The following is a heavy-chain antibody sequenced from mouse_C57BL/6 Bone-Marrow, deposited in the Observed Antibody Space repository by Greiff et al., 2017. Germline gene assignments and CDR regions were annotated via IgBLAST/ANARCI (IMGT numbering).Heavy chain of an antibody. CDR2: IYPGDGDT. D-gene: IGHD2-5*01. Sequence: QVQLQQSGAELVKPGASVKLSCKASGYAFSSYWMNWVKQRPGQGLEWIGQIYPGDGDTNYNGKFKGKATLTADKSSSTAYMQLSSLTSEAAAVYFCAGRDYSNYFDYWGQGTTLTVSS. J-gene: IGHJ2*01. CDR3: AGRDYSNYFDY. V-gene: IGHV1-80*01. CDR1: GYAFSSYW.